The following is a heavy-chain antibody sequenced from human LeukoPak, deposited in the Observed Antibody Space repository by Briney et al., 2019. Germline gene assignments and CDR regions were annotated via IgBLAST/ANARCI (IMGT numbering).Heavy chain of an antibody. D-gene: IGHD6-19*01. V-gene: IGHV3-23*01. Sequence: PSETLSLTCAVYGGSFSGYYWSWIRQPPGKGLEWVSAISGSGGSTYYADSVKGRFTISRDNSKNTLYLQMHSLRAEDTAVYYCAKKGSGWYVLNYWGQGTLVTVSS. J-gene: IGHJ4*02. CDR3: AKKGSGWYVLNY. CDR1: GGSFSGYY. CDR2: ISGSGGST.